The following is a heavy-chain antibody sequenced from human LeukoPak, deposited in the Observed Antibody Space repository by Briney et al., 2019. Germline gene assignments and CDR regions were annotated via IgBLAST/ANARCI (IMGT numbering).Heavy chain of an antibody. CDR2: ISSGSSYI. CDR1: GFTFSSYS. J-gene: IGHJ4*02. V-gene: IGHV3-21*01. Sequence: GGSLRLSCAASGFTFSSYSMNWVRQAPGKGLEWVSSISSGSSYIYYADSVKGRFTISIDNAKNSLYLQMNSLRAEDTAVYYCAREDRSWYYDFWSGPRDFDYWGQGTLVTVSS. CDR3: AREDRSWYYDFWSGPRDFDY. D-gene: IGHD3-3*01.